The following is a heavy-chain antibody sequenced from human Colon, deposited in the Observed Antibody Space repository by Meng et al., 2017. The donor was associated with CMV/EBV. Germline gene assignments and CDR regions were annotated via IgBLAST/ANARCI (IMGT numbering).Heavy chain of an antibody. CDR2: IRGHNGDT. Sequence: SCRASGYTFRSYAISWLRQAPGQGLEWMGYIRGHNGDTSYAQKDQGRLTLTTDAARNTAYMELTSLTYDDTAVYYCARDDPGDPLDFWGQGTLVTVSS. CDR1: GYTFRSYA. J-gene: IGHJ4*02. D-gene: IGHD3-16*01. CDR3: ARDDPGDPLDF. V-gene: IGHV1-18*01.